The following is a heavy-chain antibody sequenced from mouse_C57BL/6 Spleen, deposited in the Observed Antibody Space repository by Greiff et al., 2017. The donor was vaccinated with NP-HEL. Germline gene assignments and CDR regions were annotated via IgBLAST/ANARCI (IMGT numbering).Heavy chain of an antibody. CDR2: IDPETGGT. CDR3: TRSHYYGSSLDY. D-gene: IGHD1-1*01. CDR1: GYTFTDYE. V-gene: IGHV1-15*01. Sequence: LQQSGAELVRPGASVTLSCKASGYTFTDYEMHWVKQTPVHGLEWIGAIDPETGGTAYNQKFKGKAILTADKSSSTAYMELRSLTSEDSAVYYCTRSHYYGSSLDYWGQGTTLTVSS. J-gene: IGHJ2*01.